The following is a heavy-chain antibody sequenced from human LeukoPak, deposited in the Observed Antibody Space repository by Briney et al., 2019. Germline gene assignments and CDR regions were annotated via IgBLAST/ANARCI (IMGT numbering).Heavy chain of an antibody. CDR1: GFTFSSYA. Sequence: GGSLRLSCVASGFTFSSYAMSWVRQAPGKGLEWVSAISGSGGSTYYADSVKGRLTISRDNSKNTLYLQMNSLRAEDTAVYYCAKDSKSRITIFGVAPRCYYYGMDVWGQGTTVTVSS. V-gene: IGHV3-23*01. CDR3: AKDSKSRITIFGVAPRCYYYGMDV. D-gene: IGHD3-3*01. J-gene: IGHJ6*02. CDR2: ISGSGGST.